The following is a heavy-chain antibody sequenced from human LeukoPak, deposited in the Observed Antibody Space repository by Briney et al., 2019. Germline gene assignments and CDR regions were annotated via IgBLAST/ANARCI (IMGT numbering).Heavy chain of an antibody. Sequence: GGSLRLSCTASGFTFSSYVMSWVRQAPGKGLEWVSSISSSDSSTYYADSVKGRFTISRDNSKNTLYLQMSNLRAEDTAVYYCARGVPPLYDFWSGYYPGVWFDPWGQGILVTVSS. J-gene: IGHJ5*02. CDR2: ISSSDSST. CDR1: GFTFSSYV. CDR3: ARGVPPLYDFWSGYYPGVWFDP. V-gene: IGHV3-23*01. D-gene: IGHD3-3*01.